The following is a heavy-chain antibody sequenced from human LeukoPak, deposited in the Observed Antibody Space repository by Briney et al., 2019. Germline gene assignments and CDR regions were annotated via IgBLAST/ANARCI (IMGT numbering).Heavy chain of an antibody. CDR1: GAPISSNNW. CDR3: ASAEPRGIIWYPY. V-gene: IGHV4-4*02. D-gene: IGHD6-13*01. Sequence: SETLSLTCAVSGAPISSNNWWWSWVRQPPGKGLEWIGEIYHSGSTNYNPSLKSRVTMSVDKSKNQFSLKLSSVTAADTAVYYCASAEPRGIIWYPYWGQGTLVTVSS. J-gene: IGHJ4*02. CDR2: IYHSGST.